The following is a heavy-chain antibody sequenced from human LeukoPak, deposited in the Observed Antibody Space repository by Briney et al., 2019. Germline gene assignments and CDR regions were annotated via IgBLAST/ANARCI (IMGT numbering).Heavy chain of an antibody. V-gene: IGHV1-46*01. CDR1: GYTFTDYF. Sequence: ASVRVSCKTSGYTFTDYFVHWVRQAPGQGLEWMGIINPSGGSTSYAQKFQGRVTMTRDTSTSTVYMELSSLRSEDTAVYYCARSGYIVVVPAAIEMDVWGQGTTVTVSS. J-gene: IGHJ6*02. CDR2: INPSGGST. CDR3: ARSGYIVVVPAAIEMDV. D-gene: IGHD2-2*02.